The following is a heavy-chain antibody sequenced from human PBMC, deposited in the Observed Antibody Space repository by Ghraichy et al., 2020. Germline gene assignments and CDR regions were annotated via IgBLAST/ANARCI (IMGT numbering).Heavy chain of an antibody. J-gene: IGHJ6*03. CDR2: IYYSGST. V-gene: IGHV4-59*01. CDR3: AKARRGGSYLGYYYYYYMDV. Sequence: SETLSLTCTVSGGSISSYYWSWIRQPPGKGLEWIGYIYYSGSTNYNPSLKSRVTISVDTSKNQFSLKLSSVTAADTAVYYCAKARRGGSYLGYYYYYYMDVWGKGTTVTVSS. CDR1: GGSISSYY. D-gene: IGHD1-26*01.